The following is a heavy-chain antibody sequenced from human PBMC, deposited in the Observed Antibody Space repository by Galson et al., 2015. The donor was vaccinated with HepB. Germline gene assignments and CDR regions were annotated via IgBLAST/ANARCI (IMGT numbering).Heavy chain of an antibody. Sequence: SLRLSCAASGFTFSTYSMNWVRQTPGKGLEWVSYISSSSSTMYYADSVKGRFSISRDNAKNSLYLQMNSLRGEDTAVYYCAREWRFGGIFDHWGQGARVAVSS. D-gene: IGHD3-10*01. V-gene: IGHV3-48*01. CDR1: GFTFSTYS. CDR2: ISSSSSTM. J-gene: IGHJ4*02. CDR3: AREWRFGGIFDH.